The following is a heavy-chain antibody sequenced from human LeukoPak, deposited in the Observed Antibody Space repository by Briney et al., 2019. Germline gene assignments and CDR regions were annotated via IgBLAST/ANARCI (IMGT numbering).Heavy chain of an antibody. CDR1: GFTFSSYA. CDR3: ARGGYYYRSGLDY. CDR2: ISYDGSNK. Sequence: PGGSLRLSCAASGFTFSSYAMHWVRQAPGKGLEWVAVISYDGSNKYYADSVKGRFTISRDNSKNTLYLQMNSLRAEDTAVYYCARGGYYYRSGLDYWGQGTLVTVSS. J-gene: IGHJ4*02. V-gene: IGHV3-30-3*01. D-gene: IGHD3-10*01.